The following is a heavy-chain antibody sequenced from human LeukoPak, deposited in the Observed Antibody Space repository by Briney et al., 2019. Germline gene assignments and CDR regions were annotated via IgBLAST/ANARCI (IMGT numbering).Heavy chain of an antibody. CDR3: ARDGCLHTNFDY. V-gene: IGHV3-7*01. J-gene: IGHJ4*02. Sequence: GGSLRLSCAASGFSFRNYWMGWVRQAPGKGLERVANTKPDGSAEYYADSVRGRFTASRDNANNLLYLQMNRLRAEDTAVYYCARDGCLHTNFDYWGQGTLLTVSS. CDR2: TKPDGSAE. D-gene: IGHD3-16*01. CDR1: GFSFRNYW.